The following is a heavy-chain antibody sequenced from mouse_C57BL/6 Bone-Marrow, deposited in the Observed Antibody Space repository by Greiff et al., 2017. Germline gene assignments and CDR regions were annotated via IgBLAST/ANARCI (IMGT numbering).Heavy chain of an antibody. D-gene: IGHD2-2*01. J-gene: IGHJ4*01. CDR2: ISSGGSYT. CDR1: GFTFSSYG. CDR3: ARQGVTHFWYAMDY. Sequence: EVKLMESGGDLVKPGGSLKLSCAASGFTFSSYGMSWVRQTPDKRLAWVATISSGGSYTYYPDSVKGRFTISRDNAKNTLYLQMSSLKSEDTAMYYCARQGVTHFWYAMDYWGQGTSVTVSS. V-gene: IGHV5-6*01.